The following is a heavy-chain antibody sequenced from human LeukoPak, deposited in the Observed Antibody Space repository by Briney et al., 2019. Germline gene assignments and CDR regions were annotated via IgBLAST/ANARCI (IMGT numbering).Heavy chain of an antibody. CDR3: ARDLGTYYYYGMDV. CDR2: ISSSGGST. CDR1: GFTFGSSA. J-gene: IGHJ6*02. V-gene: IGHV3-23*01. Sequence: GGSLRLSCAASGFTFGSSAMSWVRQVPGKGLEWVSGISSSGGSTNYADSVRGRFTISRDNSKNTLYLQMNSLRAEDTAVYYCARDLGTYYYYGMDVWGQGTTVTVSS. D-gene: IGHD1-1*01.